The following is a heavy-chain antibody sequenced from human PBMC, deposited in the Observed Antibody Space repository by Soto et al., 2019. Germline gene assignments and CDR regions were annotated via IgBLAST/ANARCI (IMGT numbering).Heavy chain of an antibody. CDR2: INPSGGST. CDR3: ATETTVVTPGWFDP. V-gene: IGHV1-46*03. J-gene: IGHJ5*02. Sequence: ASVKVSCKAPGYTFTTYGITWVRQAPGQGLEWMGIINPSGGSTSYAQKFQGRVTMTRDTSTSTVYMELSSLRSEDTAVYYCATETTVVTPGWFDPWGQGTLVTVSS. D-gene: IGHD4-17*01. CDR1: GYTFTTYG.